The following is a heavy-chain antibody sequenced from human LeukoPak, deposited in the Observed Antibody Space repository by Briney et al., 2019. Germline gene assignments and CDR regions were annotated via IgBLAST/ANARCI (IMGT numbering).Heavy chain of an antibody. V-gene: IGHV3-7*05. CDR3: ARDSGYSYADDY. CDR2: INQDGSDK. CDR1: GFTFSNSW. Sequence: GGSLRLSCAASGFTFSNSWMTWVRQAPGKGLEWVGNINQDGSDKHYVESVKGRFTISRDNAKDSLYLQMSSLRDEDTAVYYCARDSGYSYADDYWGQGTLVTVSS. D-gene: IGHD5-18*01. J-gene: IGHJ4*02.